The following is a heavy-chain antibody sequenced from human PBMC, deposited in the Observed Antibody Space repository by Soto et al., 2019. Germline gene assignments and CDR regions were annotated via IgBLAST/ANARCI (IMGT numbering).Heavy chain of an antibody. CDR2: LSYDGSKK. Sequence: PGGSLRLSCAASGFSFSSYAMHWVRQAPGKGLEWVATLSYDGSKKFYADSVKGRFTISRDNSKDTSYLQMNSLRAEDTAVYYCARGEDGYNFCDFWGQGTLVTVSS. V-gene: IGHV3-33*01. CDR1: GFSFSSYA. CDR3: ARGEDGYNFCDF. J-gene: IGHJ4*02. D-gene: IGHD3-3*01.